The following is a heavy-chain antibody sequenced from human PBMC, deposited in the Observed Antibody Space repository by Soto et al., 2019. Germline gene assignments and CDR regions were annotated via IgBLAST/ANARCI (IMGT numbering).Heavy chain of an antibody. CDR2: ISGSGGST. CDR3: AKEGGDIVLMVPNGHMDV. CDR1: GFTFSSYA. Sequence: GGSLRLSCAASGFTFSSYAMSWVRQAPGKGLEWVSAISGSGGSTYYADSVKGRFTISRDNSKNTLYMQMNSLRAEDTAVYYCAKEGGDIVLMVPNGHMDVWGKGTTVTVSS. D-gene: IGHD2-8*01. V-gene: IGHV3-23*01. J-gene: IGHJ6*03.